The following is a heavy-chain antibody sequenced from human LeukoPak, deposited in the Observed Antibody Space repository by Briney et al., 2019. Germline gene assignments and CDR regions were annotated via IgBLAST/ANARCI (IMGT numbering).Heavy chain of an antibody. Sequence: ASVKVSCKASGYTFTSYYMHWVRQAPGQGLEWMGIINPSGGSTSYAQKFQGRVTMTRDTSTSTVYRELSSLRSEDTAVYYCARDPDYGGSPGAFDIWGQGTMVTVSS. J-gene: IGHJ3*02. D-gene: IGHD4-23*01. V-gene: IGHV1-46*01. CDR1: GYTFTSYY. CDR2: INPSGGST. CDR3: ARDPDYGGSPGAFDI.